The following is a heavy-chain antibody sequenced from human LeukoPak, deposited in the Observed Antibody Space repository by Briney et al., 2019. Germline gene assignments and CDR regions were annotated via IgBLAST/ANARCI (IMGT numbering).Heavy chain of an antibody. CDR2: ITGNGDGT. V-gene: IGHV3-64*04. CDR1: EFTFSNFN. D-gene: IGHD6-6*01. Sequence: GGSLRLSCAASEFTFSNFNMHWVRQAPGKGLEYVASITGNGDGTYYSMSVKGRFTISRDNAKNSLYLQMNSLRAEDTAVYYCARDGEQLAPYFDYWGQGTLVTVSS. J-gene: IGHJ4*02. CDR3: ARDGEQLAPYFDY.